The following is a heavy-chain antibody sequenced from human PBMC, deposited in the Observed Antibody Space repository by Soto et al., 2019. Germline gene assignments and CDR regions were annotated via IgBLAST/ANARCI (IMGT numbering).Heavy chain of an antibody. J-gene: IGHJ6*02. CDR3: AREDDGGDRDYYGLDV. CDR1: GGSISSEYYH. V-gene: IGHV4-30-4*01. Sequence: QVQLQESGPGLVRPSQTLSLTCTVSGGSISSEYYHWTWIRQAPGKGLEWIGYIHYSGSVHYNPSPQSPLTMSVDTSKKLFSLKLSSVTAADTAVYFCAREDDGGDRDYYGLDVWGQGTRVTVSS. D-gene: IGHD2-21*02. CDR2: IHYSGSV.